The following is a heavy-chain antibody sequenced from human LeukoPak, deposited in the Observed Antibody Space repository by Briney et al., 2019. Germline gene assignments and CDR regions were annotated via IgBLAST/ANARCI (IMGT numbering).Heavy chain of an antibody. CDR1: GGSFSGYY. V-gene: IGHV4-34*01. D-gene: IGHD6-13*01. Sequence: SETLSLTCAVYGGSFSGYYWSWIRQPPGKGLEWIGEINHSGSTNYNPSFKSRVTISVDTSKNQFSLKLSSVTAADTAVYYCAVSSSWYSDAFDIWGQGTMVTVSS. CDR2: INHSGST. J-gene: IGHJ3*02. CDR3: AVSSSWYSDAFDI.